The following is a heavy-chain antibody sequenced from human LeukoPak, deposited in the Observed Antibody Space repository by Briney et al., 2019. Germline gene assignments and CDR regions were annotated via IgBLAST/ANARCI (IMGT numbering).Heavy chain of an antibody. J-gene: IGHJ4*02. V-gene: IGHV3-23*01. CDR2: ISGSGGST. CDR3: AKVPNYYDSSGYYRTAYYFDY. D-gene: IGHD3-22*01. CDR1: GFTFSSYA. Sequence: GSLRLSCAASGFTFSSYAMSWVRQAPGKGLEWVSAISGSGGSTYYTDSVKGRFTISRDNSKNTLYLQMNSLRAEDTAVYYCAKVPNYYDSSGYYRTAYYFDYWGQGTLVTVSS.